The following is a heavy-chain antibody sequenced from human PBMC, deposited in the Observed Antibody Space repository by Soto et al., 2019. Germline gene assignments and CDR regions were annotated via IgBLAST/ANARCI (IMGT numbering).Heavy chain of an antibody. V-gene: IGHV4-39*01. D-gene: IGHD4-17*01. CDR2: IYYSGST. CDR1: GGSFSRSNYY. Sequence: QLQLQESGPGLVKPSETLSLTCTVSGGSFSRSNYYWGWIRQPPGKGLEWIGSIYYSGSTYYNPSLKSRVTISVDTSKNQFSLQLSSVTAADTAVYYCARHDYGGFGLWGQGNLVTVSS. CDR3: ARHDYGGFGL. J-gene: IGHJ4*02.